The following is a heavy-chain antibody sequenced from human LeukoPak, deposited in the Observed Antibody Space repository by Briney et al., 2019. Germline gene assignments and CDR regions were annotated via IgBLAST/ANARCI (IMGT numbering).Heavy chain of an antibody. CDR1: GFTFSSYA. D-gene: IGHD1-14*01. CDR2: ISYDGSNK. J-gene: IGHJ4*02. V-gene: IGHV3-30-3*01. CDR3: ARKGVRWGSFDY. Sequence: GGSLRLSCAASGFTFSSYAMPWVRQAPGKGLEWVAVISYDGSNKYYADSVKGRFTISRDNSKNTLYLQMNSLRAEDTAVYYCARKGVRWGSFDYWGQGTLVTVSS.